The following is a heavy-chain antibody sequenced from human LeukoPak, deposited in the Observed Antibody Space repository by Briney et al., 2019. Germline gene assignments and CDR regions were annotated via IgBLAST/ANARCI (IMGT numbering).Heavy chain of an antibody. D-gene: IGHD5-12*01. CDR3: ARDGGYSFGHRIDY. CDR1: GFTFRTYS. Sequence: GTCLRLSWAAAGFTFRTYSIHWVRQAPDKGLEWVALILSDGSNKFYAESVEGRFTISRDNSKNTVYLQKNRPRSDDTAIYYCARDGGYSFGHRIDYWGQGTLVTVSS. CDR2: ILSDGSNK. V-gene: IGHV3-30-3*01. J-gene: IGHJ4*02.